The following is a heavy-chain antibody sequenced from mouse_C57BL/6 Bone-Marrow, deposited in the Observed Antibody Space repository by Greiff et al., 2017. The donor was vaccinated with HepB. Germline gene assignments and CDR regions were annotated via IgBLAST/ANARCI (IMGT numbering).Heavy chain of an antibody. CDR2: IDPSDSET. Sequence: VQLQQPGAELVRPGSSVKLSCKASGYTFTSYWMHWVKQRPIQGLEWIGNIDPSDSETHYNQKFKDKATLTVDKSSSTAYMQLSSLTSEDSAVYYGARREYYSTPLAMDYWGQGTSVTVSS. CDR1: GYTFTSYW. D-gene: IGHD2-5*01. V-gene: IGHV1-52*01. CDR3: ARREYYSTPLAMDY. J-gene: IGHJ4*01.